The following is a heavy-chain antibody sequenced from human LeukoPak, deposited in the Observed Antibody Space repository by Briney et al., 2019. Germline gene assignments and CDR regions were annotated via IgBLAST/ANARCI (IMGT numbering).Heavy chain of an antibody. V-gene: IGHV3-21*01. J-gene: IGHJ4*02. D-gene: IGHD2-15*01. Sequence: KPGGSLRLSCAVSGFTFSSYSMNWVRQAPGKGLEWVSSISSSSNYIYYADSVKGRFTISRDNAKNSLYLQMNSLRAEGTAVYYCARDPGGCSGGSCYSRLDYWGQGTLVTVSS. CDR3: ARDPGGCSGGSCYSRLDY. CDR2: ISSSSNYI. CDR1: GFTFSSYS.